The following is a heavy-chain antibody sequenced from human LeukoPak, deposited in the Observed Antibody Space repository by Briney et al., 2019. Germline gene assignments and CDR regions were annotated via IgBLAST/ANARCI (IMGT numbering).Heavy chain of an antibody. Sequence: SQTLSLTCTVSGGSISSGSYYWDWIRQPPGKGLEWIGSIYYSGSTYYNPSLKSRVTISVDTSENQFSLKLSSVTAADTAVYYCARQYYYDSSGSDYWGQGTLVTVSS. V-gene: IGHV4-39*01. J-gene: IGHJ4*02. CDR2: IYYSGST. CDR3: ARQYYYDSSGSDY. D-gene: IGHD3-22*01. CDR1: GGSISSGSYY.